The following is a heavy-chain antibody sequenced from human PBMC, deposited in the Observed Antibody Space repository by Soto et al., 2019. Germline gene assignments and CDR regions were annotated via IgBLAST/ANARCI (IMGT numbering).Heavy chain of an antibody. D-gene: IGHD3-3*01. CDR3: ARPYYDFWSGSQFLRLGP. J-gene: IGHJ5*02. CDR1: GYTFTGYY. Sequence: ASVKVSCKASGYTFTGYYMHWVRQAPGQGLEWMGWINPNSGGTNYAQKFQGRVTMTRDTSISTAYMELSRLRSDDTAVYYCARPYYDFWSGSQFLRLGPWGQGTLVTVSS. V-gene: IGHV1-2*02. CDR2: INPNSGGT.